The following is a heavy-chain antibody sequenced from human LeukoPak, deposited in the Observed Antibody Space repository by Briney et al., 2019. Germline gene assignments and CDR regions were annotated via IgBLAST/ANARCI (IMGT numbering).Heavy chain of an antibody. D-gene: IGHD5-18*01. V-gene: IGHV3-20*04. Sequence: GGSLRLSCAASGSTFDDYGMSWVRQAPGKGLEWVSGINWNGGSTGYADSVKGRFTISRDNAKNSLYLQMNSLRAEDTALYYCAFYSYGYRDFDYWGQGTLVTVSS. J-gene: IGHJ4*02. CDR3: AFYSYGYRDFDY. CDR2: INWNGGST. CDR1: GSTFDDYG.